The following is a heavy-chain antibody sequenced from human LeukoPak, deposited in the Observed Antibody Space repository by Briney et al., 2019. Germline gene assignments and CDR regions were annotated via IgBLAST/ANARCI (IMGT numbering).Heavy chain of an antibody. J-gene: IGHJ4*02. CDR1: GYTFTSYY. D-gene: IGHD2-15*01. V-gene: IGHV1-8*01. Sequence: ASVKVSCKASGYTFTSYYINWVRQATGQGLEWMGWMNPNSGNTGYAQKFQGGVTMTRNTSISTAYMELSSLRSDDTAVYYCARKYCSGGSCYFFDYWGQGTLVTVSS. CDR3: ARKYCSGGSCYFFDY. CDR2: MNPNSGNT.